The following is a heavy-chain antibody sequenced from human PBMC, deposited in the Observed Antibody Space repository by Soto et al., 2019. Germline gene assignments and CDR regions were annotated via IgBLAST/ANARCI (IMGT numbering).Heavy chain of an antibody. V-gene: IGHV1-2*02. CDR1: GYTFNGYY. Sequence: GASVKVSWKASGYTFNGYYMHWVRQAPGQGLEWMGWINPNSGGTNYAQKFQGRVTMTRDTSISTAYMELSRLRSDDTAVYYCARNYYDFWSGYTGPLYYFDYWGQGTLVTVSS. D-gene: IGHD3-3*01. CDR2: INPNSGGT. CDR3: ARNYYDFWSGYTGPLYYFDY. J-gene: IGHJ4*02.